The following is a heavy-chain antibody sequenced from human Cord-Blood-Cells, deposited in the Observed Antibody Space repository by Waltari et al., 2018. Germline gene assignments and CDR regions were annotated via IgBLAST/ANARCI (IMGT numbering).Heavy chain of an antibody. V-gene: IGHV2-26*01. CDR3: ARGSLNHYYGSGSYYNFDY. CDR2: IFSNDEK. D-gene: IGHD3-10*01. J-gene: IGHJ4*02. Sequence: QVTLKESGPVLVKPTETLTLTCTVSGFSLSNARMGVSWIRQPPGQALEWLAHIFSNDEKSYSTSLKSRLTISKDTSKSQVVLTMTNMDPVDTATYYCARGSLNHYYGSGSYYNFDYWGQGTLVTVSS. CDR1: GFSLSNARMG.